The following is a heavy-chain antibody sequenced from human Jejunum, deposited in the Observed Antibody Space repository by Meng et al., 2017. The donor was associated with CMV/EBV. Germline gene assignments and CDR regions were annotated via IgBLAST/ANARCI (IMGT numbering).Heavy chain of an antibody. J-gene: IGHJ4*02. D-gene: IGHD6-6*01. Sequence: GSLRLSCADSGFSFRNVDMSWARQAPGKGLEWVATITGSGSRTHYADSVKGRFTISRDNSKNTLYLQINSLRVEDTAIYYCDASDYWGQGTLVTVSS. CDR2: ITGSGSRT. CDR1: GFSFRNVD. V-gene: IGHV3-23*01. CDR3: DASDY.